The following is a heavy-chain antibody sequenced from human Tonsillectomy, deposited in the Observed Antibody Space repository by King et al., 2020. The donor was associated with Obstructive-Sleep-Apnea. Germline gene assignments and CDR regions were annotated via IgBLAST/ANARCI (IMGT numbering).Heavy chain of an antibody. Sequence: EVQLVESGGGLVQPGGSLRLSCAASGFTFSRYWMHWVRQAPGKGLVWVSRTNTDGSSTMYVDSVKGRFTVSRDNAKNTLYLQMNSLRAEDTAVYYCAHLETPIVGGPSNAFDIWGQGTMVIVSS. CDR3: AHLETPIVGGPSNAFDI. CDR1: GFTFSRYW. D-gene: IGHD1-26*01. CDR2: TNTDGSST. V-gene: IGHV3-74*03. J-gene: IGHJ3*02.